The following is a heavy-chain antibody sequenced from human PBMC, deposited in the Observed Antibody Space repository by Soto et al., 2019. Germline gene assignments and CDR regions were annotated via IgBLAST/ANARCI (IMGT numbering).Heavy chain of an antibody. Sequence: PSETLSLTCAVSGFFISSGNYWGWIRKPPGKGLEWIGSIFHGGNTYYNPSLKSRVTISVDMSKNQFSLNLNSVTAADTAVYYCARARWYDAFDVWGQGTVVTVSS. J-gene: IGHJ3*01. CDR3: ARARWYDAFDV. D-gene: IGHD2-15*01. CDR2: IFHGGNT. V-gene: IGHV4-38-2*01. CDR1: GFFISSGNY.